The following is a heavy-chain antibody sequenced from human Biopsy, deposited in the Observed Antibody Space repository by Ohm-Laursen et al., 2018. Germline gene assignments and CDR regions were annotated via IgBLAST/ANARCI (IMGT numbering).Heavy chain of an antibody. CDR1: GFNFDDFA. CDR3: AKGQAPDGYNYAFDI. Sequence: SLRLSCTASGFNFDDFAMHWVRRTPGKGLEWVSGISWNSGRIAYADSVKGRFTISRDNAKNSLYLQMNSLRAEDTALYYCAKGQAPDGYNYAFDIWGQGTMLTVSS. CDR2: ISWNSGRI. V-gene: IGHV3-9*01. D-gene: IGHD5-24*01. J-gene: IGHJ3*02.